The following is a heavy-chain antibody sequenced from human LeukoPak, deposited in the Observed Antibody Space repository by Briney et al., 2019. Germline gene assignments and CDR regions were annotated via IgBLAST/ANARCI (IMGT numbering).Heavy chain of an antibody. CDR3: AKDNAAGTPPTDNYYYGMDV. D-gene: IGHD6-13*01. CDR2: ISGSGGST. V-gene: IGHV3-23*01. Sequence: GGSLRLSCAASGFTFSSYAMSWVRQAPGKGPEWVSAISGSGGSTYYADSVKGRFTISRDNSKNTLYLQMNSLRAEDTAVYYCAKDNAAGTPPTDNYYYGMDVWGQGTTVTVSS. CDR1: GFTFSSYA. J-gene: IGHJ6*02.